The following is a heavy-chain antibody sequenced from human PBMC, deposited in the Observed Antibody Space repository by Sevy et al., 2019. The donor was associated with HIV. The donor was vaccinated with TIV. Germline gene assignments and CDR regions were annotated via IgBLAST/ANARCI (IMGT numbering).Heavy chain of an antibody. V-gene: IGHV2-5*01. Sequence: SGPTLVNPTQTLTLTCTFSGFSLNTSGVGVGWIRQPPGKALEWLALIYYNDDQRYSPSLKSRLTITEATSKNQVVLTMTNMDPVETGTYYCAHRPSGYWDHWFDPWGQGTLVTVSS. J-gene: IGHJ5*02. CDR1: GFSLNTSGVG. CDR2: IYYNDDQ. CDR3: AHRPSGYWDHWFDP. D-gene: IGHD1-26*01.